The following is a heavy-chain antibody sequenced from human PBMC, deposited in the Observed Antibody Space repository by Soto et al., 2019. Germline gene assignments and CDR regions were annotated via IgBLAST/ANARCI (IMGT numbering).Heavy chain of an antibody. D-gene: IGHD2-15*01. J-gene: IGHJ4*02. CDR3: ARETPSFDS. Sequence: QLVESGGGLVQPGGSLRLSCAASGFTFSDYPMNWVRQAPGKGLEWVSSIRTISSAIYFADSVRSRFTISRDNARKSLYLQMTSLRDEDTAVYYCARETPSFDSWGQGTLVTVSS. V-gene: IGHV3-48*02. CDR2: IRTISSAI. CDR1: GFTFSDYP.